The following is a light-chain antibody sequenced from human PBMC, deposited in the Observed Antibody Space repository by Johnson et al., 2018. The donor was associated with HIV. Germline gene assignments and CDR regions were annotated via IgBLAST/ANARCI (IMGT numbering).Light chain of an antibody. V-gene: IGLV1-51*02. CDR2: ENN. CDR3: GTWVSCVGAPFV. CDR1: SSDIGKNH. Sequence: QSALTQPPSVSAAPGQKVTISCSGSSSDIGKNHVSWYQQLPGTAPKLLVYENNKRPSGIPDRFSGSKSGTSATLDITGLQPGDAADSYCGTWVSCVGAPFVVATGTSVT. J-gene: IGLJ1*01.